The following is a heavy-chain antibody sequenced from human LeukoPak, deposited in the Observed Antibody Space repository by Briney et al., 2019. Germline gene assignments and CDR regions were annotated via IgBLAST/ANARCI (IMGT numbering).Heavy chain of an antibody. CDR3: ASTPPTEDSSGYYYPRFEY. D-gene: IGHD3-22*01. CDR2: IYTSGST. J-gene: IGHJ4*02. Sequence: PSETLSLTCTVSGGSISSYYWSWIRQPARKGLEWIGRIYTSGSTNYNPSLKSRVTMSVDTSKNQFSLKLSSVTAADTAVYYCASTPPTEDSSGYYYPRFEYWGQGTLVTVSS. V-gene: IGHV4-4*07. CDR1: GGSISSYY.